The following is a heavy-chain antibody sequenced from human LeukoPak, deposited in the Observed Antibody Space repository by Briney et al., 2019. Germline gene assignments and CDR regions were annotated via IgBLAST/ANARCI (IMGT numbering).Heavy chain of an antibody. V-gene: IGHV1-2*02. Sequence: ASVKVSCKASGYTFTGYYMHWVRQAPGQGLEWMGWINPNSGGTNYAQKFQGRVTMTRDTSISTAYMELSRLRSDDTAVYYCARASVTRIVYFDYWGQGTLVTVSS. CDR1: GYTFTGYY. CDR2: INPNSGGT. D-gene: IGHD2-15*01. J-gene: IGHJ4*02. CDR3: ARASVTRIVYFDY.